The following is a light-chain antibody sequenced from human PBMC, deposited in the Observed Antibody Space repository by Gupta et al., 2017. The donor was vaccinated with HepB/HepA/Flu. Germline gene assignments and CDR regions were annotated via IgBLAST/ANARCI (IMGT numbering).Light chain of an antibody. CDR2: KVS. J-gene: IGLJ2*01. Sequence: QSALTQPASVSGSPGQSIAISCTGTSRDVETYNLVSWYQQHLGKAPKLMIFKVSQRPPGVSKRFSDSKSGNTASLTISVRQEEDEADYFCCSYAGSSTVVFGGGTKLTVL. CDR1: SRDVETYNL. V-gene: IGLV2-23*02. CDR3: CSYAGSSTVV.